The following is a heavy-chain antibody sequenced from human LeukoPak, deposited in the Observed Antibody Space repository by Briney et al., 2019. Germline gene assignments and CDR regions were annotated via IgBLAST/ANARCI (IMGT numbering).Heavy chain of an antibody. J-gene: IGHJ4*02. D-gene: IGHD3-10*01. CDR1: GYSISRGYY. CDR3: ARAGWIITSGIDY. V-gene: IGHV4-38-2*01. CDR2: IYHTGST. Sequence: SETLSLTCGASGYSISRGYYWAWIRQPPGKGLEWIGTIYHTGSTYYNPSLESRVTISVDTSKNEFSLNLNSVTAADTAVYYCARAGWIITSGIDYWGQGALVTVSS.